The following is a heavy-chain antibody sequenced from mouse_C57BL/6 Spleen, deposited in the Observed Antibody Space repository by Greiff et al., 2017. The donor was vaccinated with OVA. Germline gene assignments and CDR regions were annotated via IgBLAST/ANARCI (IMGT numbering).Heavy chain of an antibody. V-gene: IGHV1-80*01. CDR1: GYAFSSYW. CDR3: AREGTWTVFAD. Sequence: QVQLNQSGAELVKPGASVQISCKASGYAFSSYWLNLVKPRPGKGLEWIGQIYPGDGGTHYHGKFKGKATLTADKSSSTAYMQLSSLTSEDSAVYFGAREGTWTVFADWGQGTLVTVAA. CDR2: IYPGDGGT. J-gene: IGHJ3*01. D-gene: IGHD1-1*01.